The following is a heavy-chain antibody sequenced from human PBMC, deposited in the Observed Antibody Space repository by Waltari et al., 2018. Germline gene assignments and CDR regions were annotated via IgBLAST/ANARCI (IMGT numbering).Heavy chain of an antibody. CDR3: AKDRPIAVAVFDAFDI. Sequence: EVQLLESGGGLVQPGGSLRLSCAASGFTFSSYAMSWVRQAPGKWLEWVAVIYSGGSTYYADSVKGRFTISRDNSKNTLYLQMNSLRAEDTAVYYCAKDRPIAVAVFDAFDIWGQGTMVTVSS. CDR1: GFTFSSYA. V-gene: IGHV3-23*03. CDR2: IYSGGST. J-gene: IGHJ3*02. D-gene: IGHD6-19*01.